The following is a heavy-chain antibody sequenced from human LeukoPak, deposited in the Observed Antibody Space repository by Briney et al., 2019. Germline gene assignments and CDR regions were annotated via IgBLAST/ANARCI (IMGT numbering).Heavy chain of an antibody. V-gene: IGHV4-59*08. J-gene: IGHJ4*02. Sequence: KPSETLSLTCTVSGGSISSYYWSWIRQPPGKGLEWIGYIYYSGSTNYNPSLKSRVTISVDTSKSQFSLKLSSVTAADTAVYYCANLYGSGSYSSDYWGQGTLVTVSS. CDR2: IYYSGST. CDR1: GGSISSYY. CDR3: ANLYGSGSYSSDY. D-gene: IGHD3-10*01.